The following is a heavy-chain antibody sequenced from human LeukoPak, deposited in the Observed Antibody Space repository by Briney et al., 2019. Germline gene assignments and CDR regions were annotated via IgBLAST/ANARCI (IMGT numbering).Heavy chain of an antibody. CDR3: ARDRETGSYYGIDS. Sequence: ASVKVSCKASGYTFTDHYMHWVRQAPGQGREWMGYIIPKSGATNYAQKFQGRVTMTRDTSISTAYMELSWLRSDDTAVYYCARDRETGSYYGIDSWGQGTLLTVSS. D-gene: IGHD1-26*01. J-gene: IGHJ4*02. CDR2: IIPKSGAT. V-gene: IGHV1-2*02. CDR1: GYTFTDHY.